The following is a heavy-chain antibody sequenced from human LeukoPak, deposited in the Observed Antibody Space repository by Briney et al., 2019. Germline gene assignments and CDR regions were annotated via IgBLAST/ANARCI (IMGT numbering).Heavy chain of an antibody. J-gene: IGHJ4*02. CDR3: ARVVRYYYGSGSYGPLYYFDY. D-gene: IGHD3-10*01. Sequence: SGTLSLTCTVSGGSISSYYWSWIRQPPGKGLEWIGYIYYSGSTNYNPSLKSRVTISVDTSKNQFSLKLSSVTAADTAVYYCARVVRYYYGSGSYGPLYYFDYWGQGTLVTVSS. CDR1: GGSISSYY. CDR2: IYYSGST. V-gene: IGHV4-59*01.